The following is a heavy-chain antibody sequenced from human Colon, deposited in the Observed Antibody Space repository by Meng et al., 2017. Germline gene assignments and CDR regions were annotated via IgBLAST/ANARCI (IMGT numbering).Heavy chain of an antibody. CDR2: ISNSGKT. CDR3: ARERMRELGLFDY. CDR1: GDSIGNSKW. Sequence: QVQLQESGPGLVQPSGTLSLACAVSGDSIGNSKWWSWLRQSPGKGLEWIGEISNSGKTVYSPSLKSRVTISLDKSSNHFSLTLSPVTAADTAIYFCARERMRELGLFDYWGQGALVTVSS. D-gene: IGHD7-27*01. J-gene: IGHJ4*02. V-gene: IGHV4-4*02.